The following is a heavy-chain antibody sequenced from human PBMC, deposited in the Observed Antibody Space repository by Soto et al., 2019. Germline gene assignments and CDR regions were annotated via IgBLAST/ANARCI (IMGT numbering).Heavy chain of an antibody. Sequence: EVQLLESGGCLVHPGRSLRLPCAASGFTFSFCAMSCVRQAPGKGLKWVSSIRGSGGDTYYADSVRGRFTISRDNAKNTLYLQVTSLRMEDTAVYYCVKGHSHSYYYFDYWGQGTLVTLSS. J-gene: IGHJ4*02. V-gene: IGHV3-23*01. D-gene: IGHD3-16*01. CDR3: VKGHSHSYYYFDY. CDR1: GFTFSFCA. CDR2: IRGSGGDT.